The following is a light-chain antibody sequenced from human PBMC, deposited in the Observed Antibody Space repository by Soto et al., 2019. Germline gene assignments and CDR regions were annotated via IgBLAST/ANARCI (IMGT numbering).Light chain of an antibody. Sequence: DIQITQSPSTLSASVGDRVTITCRASQSITNWLAWYQQKPGKAPKLLIYEASTLESGVPSRFSGSGSGTEFTLTISSLQPDDFATYYCQQYNSYSQTFGQGTKVDIK. CDR2: EAS. V-gene: IGKV1-5*01. CDR1: QSITNW. CDR3: QQYNSYSQT. J-gene: IGKJ1*01.